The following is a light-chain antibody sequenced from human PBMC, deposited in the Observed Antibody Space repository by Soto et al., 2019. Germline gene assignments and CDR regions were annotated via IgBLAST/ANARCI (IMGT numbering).Light chain of an antibody. CDR1: SSNIGSNS. CDR2: SNN. V-gene: IGLV1-44*01. CDR3: AAWDDSLNGPV. J-gene: IGLJ1*01. Sequence: QSVLTQPPSASGTPGQRVSISCYGSSSNIGSNSVNWYQQLPGTAPKLLIHSNNQRPSGVPDRISGSKSGTSASLAISGLQSEDEADYYCAAWDDSLNGPVFGTGTKVTVL.